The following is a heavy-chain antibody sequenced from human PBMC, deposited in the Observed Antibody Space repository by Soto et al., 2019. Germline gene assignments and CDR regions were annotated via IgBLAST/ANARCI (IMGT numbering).Heavy chain of an antibody. CDR2: ISGGGSST. CDR1: GITFSSYS. D-gene: IGHD3-3*01. CDR3: AKSQYYDFWTGYRPFDF. Sequence: GGSLILSCAASGITFSSYSMSWVRLAPGKGLERVSGISGGGSSTYYADSVKGRFTISRDNSENTLYLQMNSLRAEDTAVYYCAKSQYYDFWTGYRPFDFWGQGTLVTVSS. V-gene: IGHV3-23*01. J-gene: IGHJ4*02.